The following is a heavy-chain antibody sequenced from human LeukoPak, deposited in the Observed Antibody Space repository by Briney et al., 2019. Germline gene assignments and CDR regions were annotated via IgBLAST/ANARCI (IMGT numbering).Heavy chain of an antibody. CDR2: IHPDDSDT. Sequence: GESLKISCKGSGYSFTSYWIGWVRQMPGKGLEWMGIIHPDDSDTRYSPSFQGQVTISADKSISTAYLQWSSLKASDTAMYYCARRYSSSSGYFDYWGQGTLVTVSS. CDR3: ARRYSSSSGYFDY. V-gene: IGHV5-51*01. J-gene: IGHJ4*02. D-gene: IGHD6-6*01. CDR1: GYSFTSYW.